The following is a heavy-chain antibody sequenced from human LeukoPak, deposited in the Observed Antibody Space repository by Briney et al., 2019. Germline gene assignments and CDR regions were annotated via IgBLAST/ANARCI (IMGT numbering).Heavy chain of an antibody. V-gene: IGHV4-31*03. CDR2: IYYSGST. J-gene: IGHJ5*02. D-gene: IGHD3-22*01. CDR3: ASSSFWYYYDSSGHPTSFDP. CDR1: GGSISSGGYY. Sequence: SETLSLTCTVSGGSISSGGYYWGWIRQHPGKGLEWIGYIYYSGSTYYNPSLKSRVTISVDTSKNQFSLKLSSVTAADTAVYYCASSSFWYYYDSSGHPTSFDPWGQGTLVTVSS.